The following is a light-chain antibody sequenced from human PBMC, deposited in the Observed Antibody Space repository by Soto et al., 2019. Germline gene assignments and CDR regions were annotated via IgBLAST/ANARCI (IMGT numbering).Light chain of an antibody. J-gene: IGLJ1*01. CDR2: SNN. CDR3: AAWDDSLSYV. V-gene: IGLV1-44*01. CDR1: SSNIGSNT. Sequence: QSVLTPPPSASGTPGQRVTISCSGSSSNIGSNTVNWYQQLPGTAPKLLIYSNNQRPSGVPDRFSGSKSGTSASLAISGLQSEDEADYYCAAWDDSLSYVFGTGTKVTV.